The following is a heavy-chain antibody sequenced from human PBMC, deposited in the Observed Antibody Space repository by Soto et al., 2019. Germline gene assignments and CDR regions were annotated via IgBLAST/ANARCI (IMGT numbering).Heavy chain of an antibody. CDR2: IYYSGST. V-gene: IGHV4-59*01. Sequence: SSETLSLTCTVSGGSISSYYWSWIRQPPGKGLEWIGYIYYSGSTNYNPSLKSRVTISVDTSRNQFSLKLSSVTAADTAVYYCARVDHSLFDYWGQGTLVTVSS. CDR1: GGSISSYY. D-gene: IGHD2-2*03. CDR3: ARVDHSLFDY. J-gene: IGHJ4*02.